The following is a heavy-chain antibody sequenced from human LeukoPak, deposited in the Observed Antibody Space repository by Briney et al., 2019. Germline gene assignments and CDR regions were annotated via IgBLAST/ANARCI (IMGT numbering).Heavy chain of an antibody. D-gene: IGHD1-26*01. Sequence: GGSLRLACAASGFSFRHYGMSWVRQAPWKGLEWISGISGSGDNTYFPDSVKGRFTISRDNSKNTLYLQMNSLRAEDTAVYYCAKDRREWELRDAFDLWGQGTLVTVSS. V-gene: IGHV3-23*01. CDR3: AKDRREWELRDAFDL. CDR2: ISGSGDNT. CDR1: GFSFRHYG. J-gene: IGHJ3*01.